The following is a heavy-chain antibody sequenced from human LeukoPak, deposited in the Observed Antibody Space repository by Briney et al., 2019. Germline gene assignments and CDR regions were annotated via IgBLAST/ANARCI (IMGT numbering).Heavy chain of an antibody. V-gene: IGHV3-21*01. CDR2: ISSSSSYI. J-gene: IGHJ4*02. Sequence: PGGSLRLSCAASGFTFSSYSMNWVRQAPGKGLEWVSSISSSSSYIYYADSVRGRFTISRDNAKNSLYLQMNSLRAEDTAVYYCATTPQKTHYYDSSGSPDDYWGQGTLVTVSS. CDR3: ATTPQKTHYYDSSGSPDDY. CDR1: GFTFSSYS. D-gene: IGHD3-22*01.